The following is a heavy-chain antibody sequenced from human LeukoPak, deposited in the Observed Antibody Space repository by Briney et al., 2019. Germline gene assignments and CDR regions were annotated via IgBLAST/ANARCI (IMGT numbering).Heavy chain of an antibody. V-gene: IGHV3-30-3*01. J-gene: IGHJ4*02. D-gene: IGHD3-22*01. CDR1: GFTFRNYV. CDR3: ARDLDYYYDSSAHREGYFDY. Sequence: GGSLRLSCAASGFTFRNYVIHWVRQAPGKGLEWVAVISYDGSNKYYADSVKGRFTISRDNSKNTLYLQMNSLRAEDTAVYYCARDLDYYYDSSAHREGYFDYWGQGTLVTVSS. CDR2: ISYDGSNK.